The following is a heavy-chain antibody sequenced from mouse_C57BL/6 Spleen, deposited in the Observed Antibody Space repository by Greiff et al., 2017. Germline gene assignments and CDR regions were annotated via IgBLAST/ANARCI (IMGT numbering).Heavy chain of an antibody. Sequence: QVQLQQPGAELVKPGASVKMSCKASGYTFTSHWITWVKQRPGQGLEWIGDIYPGSGSTNYNEKFKSKATLTVDTSSSTAYMQLSSLTSEDSAVYYCARFRDRYYAMDYWGQGTSVTVSS. CDR1: GYTFTSHW. V-gene: IGHV1-55*01. D-gene: IGHD3-3*01. CDR3: ARFRDRYYAMDY. CDR2: IYPGSGST. J-gene: IGHJ4*01.